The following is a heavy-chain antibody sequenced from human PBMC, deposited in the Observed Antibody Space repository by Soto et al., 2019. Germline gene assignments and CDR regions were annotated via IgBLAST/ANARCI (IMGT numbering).Heavy chain of an antibody. J-gene: IGHJ1*01. CDR2: INHSGST. CDR3: ARGGNIRFLQH. D-gene: IGHD3-3*02. V-gene: IGHV4-34*01. Sequence: TPQTPGKGLEWIGEINHSGSTNYNPSLKSRVTISVDTSKNQFSLKLSSVTAADTAVYYCARGGNIRFLQHRGQGTLDTVSS.